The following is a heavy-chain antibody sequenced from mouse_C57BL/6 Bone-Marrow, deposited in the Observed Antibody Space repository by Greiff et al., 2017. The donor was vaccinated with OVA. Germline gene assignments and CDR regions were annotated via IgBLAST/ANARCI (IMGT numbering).Heavy chain of an antibody. Sequence: VKLMESGAELARPGASVKLSCKASGYTFTSYGISWVKQRTGQGLEWIGEIYPRSGNTYYNEKFKGKATLTADKSSSTAYMELRSLTSEDSAVYFCARRVYGLDYWGQGTTLTVSS. J-gene: IGHJ2*01. CDR3: ARRVYGLDY. CDR1: GYTFTSYG. CDR2: IYPRSGNT. V-gene: IGHV1-81*01. D-gene: IGHD1-1*01.